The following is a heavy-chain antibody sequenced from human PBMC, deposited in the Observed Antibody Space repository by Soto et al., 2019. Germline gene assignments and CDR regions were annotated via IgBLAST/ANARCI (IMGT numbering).Heavy chain of an antibody. D-gene: IGHD1-26*01. J-gene: IGHJ4*02. CDR3: ARCGSGSYYDY. Sequence: EVQLLESGGGLVQPGGSLRLSCAASGFTFSSYAMRWVRQAPVKGLEWVSAISGSGDSTYYADSVKGRFTISRDNSKNTLYLQMNSLRAEDTAVYYCARCGSGSYYDYWGQGTLVTVSS. CDR1: GFTFSSYA. CDR2: ISGSGDST. V-gene: IGHV3-23*01.